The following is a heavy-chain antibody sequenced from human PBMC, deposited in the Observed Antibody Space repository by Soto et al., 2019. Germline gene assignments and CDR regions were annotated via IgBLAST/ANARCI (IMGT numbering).Heavy chain of an antibody. J-gene: IGHJ6*02. V-gene: IGHV3-21*01. D-gene: IGHD2-2*01. CDR3: AREKKHQSLGGRFGMDV. Sequence: PGGSLRLSCAVSVFIFSYFSMNWVRQAPGKGLEWVASIGSSGGYIFYADSVEGRFTISRDNAKKSLDLQINSLRAEDTAVYYCAREKKHQSLGGRFGMDVWGQGTTVTVSS. CDR2: IGSSGGYI. CDR1: VFIFSYFS.